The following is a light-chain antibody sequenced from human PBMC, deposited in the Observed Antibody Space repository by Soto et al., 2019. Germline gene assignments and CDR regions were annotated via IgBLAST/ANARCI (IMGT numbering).Light chain of an antibody. J-gene: IGLJ1*01. CDR2: AVS. V-gene: IGLV2-14*03. Sequence: QSVLTQPASVSGSPGQSITISCSGTSSDIGSYDHVAWYQQFPGKSPKLIIYAVSDRPSGVSDRFSGSKSGISASLTISGLQTEDEADYYCISYIDRQSYLFGTGTKVTV. CDR3: ISYIDRQSYL. CDR1: SSDIGSYDH.